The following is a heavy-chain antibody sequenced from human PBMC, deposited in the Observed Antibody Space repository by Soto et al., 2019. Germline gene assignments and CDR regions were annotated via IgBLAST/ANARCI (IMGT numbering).Heavy chain of an antibody. CDR2: IDAGTGNA. V-gene: IGHV1-3*01. CDR3: ARGASSSRKSLDY. J-gene: IGHJ4*02. Sequence: ASVKVSCKASGYSFTNYAIYWVRQAPGQRLEWMGRIDAGTGNAKYSQQFQGRVTIIRDTSASTAYMELSSLTSEDTAVYYSARGASSSRKSLDYWDQGTPVAVSS. CDR1: GYSFTNYA. D-gene: IGHD6-13*01.